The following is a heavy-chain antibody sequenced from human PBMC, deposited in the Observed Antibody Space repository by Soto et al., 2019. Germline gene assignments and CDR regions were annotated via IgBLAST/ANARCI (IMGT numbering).Heavy chain of an antibody. J-gene: IGHJ6*02. Sequence: QVQLQESGPGLVEASQTLSLTCTVSGATISSGGFYWSWIRQRPGKGLEWIGHIYYTGSTYYNPSPNSRVTLSVDMSRNQFSLKLRSVTAADTAKYFCARDDSFYGEPGYGMNVWGQGTTVTVSS. D-gene: IGHD4-17*01. V-gene: IGHV4-31*03. CDR2: IYYTGST. CDR3: ARDDSFYGEPGYGMNV. CDR1: GATISSGGFY.